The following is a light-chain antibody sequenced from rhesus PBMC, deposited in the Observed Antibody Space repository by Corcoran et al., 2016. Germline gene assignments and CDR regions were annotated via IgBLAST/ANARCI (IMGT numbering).Light chain of an antibody. V-gene: IGKV1-25*01. Sequence: DIQMTQSPSSLSASVGDRVTITCRASQGITNDLAWYQQKPGVTPKLLIYEASRLQSGIPSRFSGRGSGTDFTLTISRLQPEDFATYYCQHYYSTPFTFGPGTKLDIK. CDR3: QHYYSTPFT. CDR1: QGITND. J-gene: IGKJ3*01. CDR2: EAS.